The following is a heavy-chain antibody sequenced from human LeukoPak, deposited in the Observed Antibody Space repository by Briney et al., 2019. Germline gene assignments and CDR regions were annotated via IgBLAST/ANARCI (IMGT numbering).Heavy chain of an antibody. V-gene: IGHV4-59*01. CDR3: ARGRPPHDYGTLFDY. CDR1: GGAITGYY. D-gene: IGHD4-17*01. CDR2: IYYSGST. J-gene: IGHJ4*02. Sequence: SETLSLTCTVSGGAITGYYWSCIRQPPGKGLEWIGYIYYSGSTNYNPSLKSRVTMSVDTSKKQFSLKLSSVTAADTAVYYCARGRPPHDYGTLFDYWGQGTLVTVSS.